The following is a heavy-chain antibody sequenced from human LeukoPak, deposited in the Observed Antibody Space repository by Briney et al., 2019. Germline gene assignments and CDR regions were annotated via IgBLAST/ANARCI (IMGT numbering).Heavy chain of an antibody. CDR2: ISYDGSNK. CDR3: AKDPSIVEPTLSGR. Sequence: GGSLRLSCAASGFTFSSYAMHWVRQAPGKGLEWVAVISYDGSNKYYADSVKGRFTISRDNSKNTLYLQMNSLRAEDTAVYYCAKDPSIVEPTLSGRGGQGTLVTVSS. J-gene: IGHJ4*02. CDR1: GFTFSSYA. V-gene: IGHV3-30*04. D-gene: IGHD1-26*01.